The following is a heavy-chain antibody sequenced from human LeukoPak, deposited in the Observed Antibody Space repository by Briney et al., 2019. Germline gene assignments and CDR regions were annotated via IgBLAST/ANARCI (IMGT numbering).Heavy chain of an antibody. V-gene: IGHV4-39*01. D-gene: IGHD6-13*01. CDR2: IYYSGST. Sequence: SETLSLTCTVSGGSISSSSYYWGWIRQPPGKGLEWIGSIYYSGSTYYNPSLKSRVTISVDTSKNQFSLKPSSVTAADTAVYYCARQRIAAPTYYMDVWGKGTTVTVSS. J-gene: IGHJ6*03. CDR1: GGSISSSSYY. CDR3: ARQRIAAPTYYMDV.